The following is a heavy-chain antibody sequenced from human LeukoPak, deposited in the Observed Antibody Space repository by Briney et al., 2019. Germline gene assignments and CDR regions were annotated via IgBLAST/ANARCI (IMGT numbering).Heavy chain of an antibody. J-gene: IGHJ5*02. CDR3: ARHDTNDGSYNYLDP. V-gene: IGHV4-39*01. CDR2: IYPSGHT. D-gene: IGHD1-1*01. CDR1: GGSIARSDYI. Sequence: SETLSLTCSVSGGSIARSDYIWDWLRPPPGKGLEWIGSIYPSGHTHYNPSLTSRVTMSLDTSQNQFSSKMNSVPAADTAVYYCARHDTNDGSYNYLDPGGQGTLVTVSS.